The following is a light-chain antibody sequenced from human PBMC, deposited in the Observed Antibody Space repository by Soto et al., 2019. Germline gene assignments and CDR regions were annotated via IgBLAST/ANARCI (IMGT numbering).Light chain of an antibody. J-gene: IGLJ2*01. CDR3: SSFTSSITLV. CDR2: EVS. V-gene: IGLV2-14*01. CDR1: SSDVGGYNY. Sequence: QSALTQPASVSGSPGQSITISCTGTSSDVGGYNYVSWYQQHPGKAPKLMIYEVSNRPSGVSNRFSGSKSGNTASLTISALQAEDEADYYCSSFTSSITLVFGGGTKLTVL.